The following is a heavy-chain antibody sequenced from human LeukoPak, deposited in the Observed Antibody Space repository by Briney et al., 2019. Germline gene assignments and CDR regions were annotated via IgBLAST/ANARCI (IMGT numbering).Heavy chain of an antibody. CDR2: IIPIFGTA. V-gene: IGHV1-69*13. J-gene: IGHJ6*02. D-gene: IGHD3-10*01. Sequence: SVKVSCKASGGTFSSYAISWVRQAPGQGLEWMGGIIPIFGTANYAQKFQGRVTITADESTSTAYMELGSLRSEDTAVYYCARDYKGPDYYYYGMDVWGQGTTVTVSS. CDR3: ARDYKGPDYYYYGMDV. CDR1: GGTFSSYA.